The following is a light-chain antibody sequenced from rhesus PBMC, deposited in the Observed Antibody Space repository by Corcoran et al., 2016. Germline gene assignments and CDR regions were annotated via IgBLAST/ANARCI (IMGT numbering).Light chain of an antibody. CDR2: DAS. V-gene: IGKV1-43*02. CDR3: LQYNSDPLT. J-gene: IGKJ4*01. Sequence: DIQMTQSPSSLSASVGDRVTITCRASQGISNYLSWYQQKPGKAPKLLIYDASTLQSWAPSRFSGSGYGTDFTRNISSMQPEDFATYYCLQYNSDPLTFGGGTKVEIK. CDR1: QGISNY.